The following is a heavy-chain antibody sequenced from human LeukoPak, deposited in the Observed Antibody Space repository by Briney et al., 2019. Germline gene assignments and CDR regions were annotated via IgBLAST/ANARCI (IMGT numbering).Heavy chain of an antibody. CDR1: GGSFSGYY. CDR2: IYYSGST. Sequence: SETLSLTCAVYGGSFSGYYWSWIRQHPGKGLEWIGYIYYSGSTYYNPSLKSRVTISVDTSKNQFSLKLSSVTAADTAVYYCARHLSGFDYWGQGTLVTVSS. CDR3: ARHLSGFDY. V-gene: IGHV4-31*11. J-gene: IGHJ4*02.